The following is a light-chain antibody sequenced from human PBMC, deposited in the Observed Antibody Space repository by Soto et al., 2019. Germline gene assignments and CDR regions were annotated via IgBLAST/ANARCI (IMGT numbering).Light chain of an antibody. CDR2: ENN. V-gene: IGLV1-51*01. J-gene: IGLJ1*01. CDR3: GTWDSSLSHYV. Sequence: QSVLTQPPSVSAAPGQKVTISCSGSSSNVGNNFVSWYQHLPGTAPRLLMSENNKRPSGIPDRFSGSKSSTSATLDITGLQTGDEADYYCGTWDSSLSHYVFGTGTKVTVL. CDR1: SSNVGNNF.